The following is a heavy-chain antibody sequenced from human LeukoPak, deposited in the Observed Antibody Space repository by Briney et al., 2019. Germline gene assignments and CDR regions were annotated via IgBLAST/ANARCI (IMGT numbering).Heavy chain of an antibody. J-gene: IGHJ4*02. CDR2: IYYDGST. V-gene: IGHV4-59*01. CDR1: GDSISSYY. CDR3: ARVAMAENYYDSSGYFDY. Sequence: PSETLSLTCTVSGDSISSYYWSWIRQPAGKGLEWMGYIYYDGSTNYNPSLKSRVTISVDTSKNQFSLKLSSMTATDTAVYYCARVAMAENYYDSSGYFDYWGQGTLVTVSS. D-gene: IGHD3-22*01.